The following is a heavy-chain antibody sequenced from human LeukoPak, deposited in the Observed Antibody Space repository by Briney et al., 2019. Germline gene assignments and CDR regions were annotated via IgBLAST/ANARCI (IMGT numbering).Heavy chain of an antibody. V-gene: IGHV4-59*01. CDR3: ARTMKGDFWSNYSYYYYYYMDV. CDR2: IYYSGST. D-gene: IGHD3-3*01. J-gene: IGHJ6*03. CDR1: GGSISSDY. Sequence: SETLSLTCTVSGGSISSDYWSWIRQPPGKGLEWIGYIYYSGSTNYNPSLKSRVTISVETSKNQFSLKLTSVTAADTAVYYCARTMKGDFWSNYSYYYYYYMDVWGKGTTVTVSS.